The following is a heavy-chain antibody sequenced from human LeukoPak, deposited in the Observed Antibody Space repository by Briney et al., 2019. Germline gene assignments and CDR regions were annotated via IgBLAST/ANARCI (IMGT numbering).Heavy chain of an antibody. V-gene: IGHV4-34*01. CDR2: INHSGST. Sequence: SETLSLTCAVYGGSFSGYYWSWIRQPPGKGLEWIGEINHSGSTNYNPPLKSRVTISVDTSKNQFSLKLSSVTAADTAVYYCARGTKPPRYCSSTSCPGVFDYWGQGTLVTVSS. J-gene: IGHJ4*02. CDR3: ARGTKPPRYCSSTSCPGVFDY. D-gene: IGHD2-2*01. CDR1: GGSFSGYY.